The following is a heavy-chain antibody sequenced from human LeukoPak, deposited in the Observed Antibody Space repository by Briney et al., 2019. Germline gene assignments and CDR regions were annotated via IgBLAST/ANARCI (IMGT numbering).Heavy chain of an antibody. V-gene: IGHV3-30*04. Sequence: GRSLRLSCAASGFTFGSYAMHWVRQAPGKGLEWVAVISYDGGDKYYADSVKGRFTISRDNSKNTLYLQMNSLRAEDTAVYCCARNLLAAPSRDWFDPWGQGTLVTVSS. CDR3: ARNLLAAPSRDWFDP. J-gene: IGHJ5*02. CDR2: ISYDGGDK. CDR1: GFTFGSYA. D-gene: IGHD6-6*01.